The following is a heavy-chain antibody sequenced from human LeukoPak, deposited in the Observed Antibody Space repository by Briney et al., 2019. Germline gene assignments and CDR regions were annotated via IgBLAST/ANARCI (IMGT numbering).Heavy chain of an antibody. CDR2: INYSGST. V-gene: IGHV4-39*01. J-gene: IGHJ4*02. CDR3: TRLSDY. CDR1: GGSISGSHYY. Sequence: SETLSLTCSVSGGSISGSHYYWGWVRQPPGKGLEWIGSINYSGSTYYNPSLKSRVTISVDTSKNQFSLNLNSVTAADTAVYYCTRLSDYWGQGTQVTVSA.